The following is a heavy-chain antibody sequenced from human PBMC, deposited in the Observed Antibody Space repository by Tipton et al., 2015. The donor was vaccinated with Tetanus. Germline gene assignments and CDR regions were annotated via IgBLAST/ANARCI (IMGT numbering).Heavy chain of an antibody. CDR3: ARERHLDY. CDR1: GYTFSGFY. D-gene: IGHD1-1*01. J-gene: IGHJ4*02. V-gene: IGHV1-2*02. Sequence: QSGAEVKKPGTSVMVFCKASGYTFSGFYMHWVRQAPGQGLEWMGWINPNSGATNYAQKFQGRVTMTRDTSISTAYMELSSLRSDDTAVYYCARERHLDYWGQGTLVTVSS. CDR2: INPNSGAT.